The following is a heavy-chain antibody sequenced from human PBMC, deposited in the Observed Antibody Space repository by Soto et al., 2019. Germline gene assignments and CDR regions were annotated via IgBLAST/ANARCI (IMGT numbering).Heavy chain of an antibody. CDR2: ISSSSSYI. V-gene: IGHV3-21*01. CDR3: ARDTSMVRGVIIYYGMDV. CDR1: GFTFSSYS. Sequence: TGGSLRLSCAASGFTFSSYSMNWVRQAPGKGLEWVSSISSSSSYIYYADSVKGRFTISRDNAKNSLYLQMNSLRAEDTAVYYCARDTSMVRGVIIYYGMDVWGQGTTVTVSS. D-gene: IGHD3-10*01. J-gene: IGHJ6*02.